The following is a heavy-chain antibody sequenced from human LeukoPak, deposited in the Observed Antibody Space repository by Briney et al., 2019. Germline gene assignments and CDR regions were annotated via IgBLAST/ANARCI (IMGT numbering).Heavy chain of an antibody. CDR1: GFTFSSYS. CDR2: ISTSSSYI. J-gene: IGHJ6*03. Sequence: GGSLRHSCAASGFTFSSYSKNWVRQAPGKGLEWVSFISTSSSYIYYADSVKGRFTISRDNAKNSLYLQMNSLRAEDTAVYYCARDSYEVLAYYYMDVWGKGTTVTISS. CDR3: ARDSYEVLAYYYMDV. D-gene: IGHD2-8*02. V-gene: IGHV3-21*06.